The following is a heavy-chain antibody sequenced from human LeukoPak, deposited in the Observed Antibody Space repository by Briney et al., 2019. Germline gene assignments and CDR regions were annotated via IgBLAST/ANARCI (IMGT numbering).Heavy chain of an antibody. V-gene: IGHV3-7*01. CDR1: GFTLSSYW. CDR3: AREAVCMGGSCYSFYYYYMDV. D-gene: IGHD2-15*01. Sequence: GGSLRLSCAASGFTLSSYWMSWVRQAPGKGLEWVANIKQDGSEKYYVDSVKGRFTISRDNAKNSLYLQMNSLRAEDTAVYYCAREAVCMGGSCYSFYYYYMDVWGKGTTVTVSS. CDR2: IKQDGSEK. J-gene: IGHJ6*03.